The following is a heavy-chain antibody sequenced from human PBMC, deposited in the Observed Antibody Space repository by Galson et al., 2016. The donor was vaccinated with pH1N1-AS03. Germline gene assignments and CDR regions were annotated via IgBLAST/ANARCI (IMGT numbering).Heavy chain of an antibody. D-gene: IGHD3-10*01. Sequence: ETLSLTCTVFGYSMTSGYFWGWIRQPPGKGLEWIGSSYHTGSTYYNPSLKSRVSVSLDTSKGQFSLKFNSVTATDTAVYYCARQSRGLASFGRYPNAFVIWGQGTMVAVSS. CDR1: GYSMTSGYF. CDR2: SYHTGST. J-gene: IGHJ3*02. V-gene: IGHV4-38-2*02. CDR3: ARQSRGLASFGRYPNAFVI.